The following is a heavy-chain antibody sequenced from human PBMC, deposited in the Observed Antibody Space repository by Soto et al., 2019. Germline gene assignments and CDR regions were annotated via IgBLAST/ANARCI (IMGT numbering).Heavy chain of an antibody. D-gene: IGHD2-15*01. CDR1: GDSVSSNSAA. Sequence: SQTLSLTCAISGDSVSSNSAAWNWIRQSPSRGLEWLGRTYYRSKWYNDYAVSVKSRITINPDTSKNQFSLQLNSVTPEDTAVYYCARGPHPYCSGGSCYGPYYYYMDVWGKGTTVTVSS. CDR3: ARGPHPYCSGGSCYGPYYYYMDV. V-gene: IGHV6-1*01. CDR2: TYYRSKWYN. J-gene: IGHJ6*03.